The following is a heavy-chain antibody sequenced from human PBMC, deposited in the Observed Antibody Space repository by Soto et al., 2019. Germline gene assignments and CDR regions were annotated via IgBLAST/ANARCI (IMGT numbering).Heavy chain of an antibody. CDR1: GGSFSGYY. J-gene: IGHJ4*02. CDR2: INHSGST. V-gene: IGHV4-34*01. Sequence: SETLSLTCAVYGGSFSGYYWSWIRQPPGKGLEWIGEINHSGSTNYNPSLKSRVTISVDTSKNQFSLKLSSVTAADTAVYYCARVSVAGTFDYWGQGTLVTVSS. CDR3: ARVSVAGTFDY. D-gene: IGHD6-19*01.